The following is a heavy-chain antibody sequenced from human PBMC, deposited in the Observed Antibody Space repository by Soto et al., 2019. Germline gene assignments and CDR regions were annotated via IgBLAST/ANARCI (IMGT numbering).Heavy chain of an antibody. D-gene: IGHD6-13*01. Sequence: PSETLSLTCTVSASSITDASYWGWIRQPPGKGLEWIGSSRHGGGTYYNPSLKSRVTISVDTSKNQLSLKLTSVAAADAAVYYCARVLSLGSTWYFDYWGQGTQVTVSS. CDR3: ARVLSLGSTWYFDY. J-gene: IGHJ4*02. CDR2: SRHGGGT. CDR1: ASSITDASY. V-gene: IGHV4-38-2*02.